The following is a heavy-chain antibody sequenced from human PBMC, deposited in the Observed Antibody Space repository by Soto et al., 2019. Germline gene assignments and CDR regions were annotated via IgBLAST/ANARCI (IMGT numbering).Heavy chain of an antibody. CDR1: GYTFARSG. CDR3: ATDRPWALPSYFES. D-gene: IGHD6-6*01. V-gene: IGHV1-18*01. CDR2: ISASTGST. J-gene: IGHJ4*02. Sequence: QVQLVQSGGEVREPGASVKVSCEASGYTFARSGISWIRQAPGQGPEWIGWISASTGSTDYAQKIRGRLTMTTDTTISTAYMTLRNLTSDDTAVYYCATDRPWALPSYFESWGQGTLVTVSS.